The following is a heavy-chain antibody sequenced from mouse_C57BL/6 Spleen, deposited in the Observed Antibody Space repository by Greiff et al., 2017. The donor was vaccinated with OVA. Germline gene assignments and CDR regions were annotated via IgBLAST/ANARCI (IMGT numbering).Heavy chain of an antibody. Sequence: EVQLVESGGGFVQPGGSLSLSCAASGFTFTDYYMRWVRQPPGKALEWLGFIRNKANGYTTEYSSSVKGRFTISRDNSQSILYLQMNALRAEDSATYYGARLVPDYFDYWGQGTSLTVSS. D-gene: IGHD2-10*02. J-gene: IGHJ2*02. CDR2: IRNKANGYTT. CDR1: GFTFTDYY. CDR3: ARLVPDYFDY. V-gene: IGHV7-3*01.